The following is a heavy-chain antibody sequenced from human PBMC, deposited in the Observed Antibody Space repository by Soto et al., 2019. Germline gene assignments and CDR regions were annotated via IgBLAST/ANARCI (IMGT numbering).Heavy chain of an antibody. J-gene: IGHJ4*02. V-gene: IGHV3-23*01. CDR3: RKDAPGSCWLSDY. D-gene: IGHD3-22*01. Sequence: GGSLRLSCAASGFTFRIYAMSWVRQAPGKGLEWVSTISGNGSTSYADFVRSRFTISRNNTKNTLYLQMNSLGAEDTAVYYWRKDAPGSCWLSDYWGQGTLVTVSS. CDR1: GFTFRIYA. CDR2: ISGNGST.